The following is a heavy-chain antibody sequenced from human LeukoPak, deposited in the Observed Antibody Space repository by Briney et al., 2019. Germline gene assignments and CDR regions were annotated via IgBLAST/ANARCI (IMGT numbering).Heavy chain of an antibody. J-gene: IGHJ4*02. CDR1: GFTFSNAW. CDR3: AREYSSSSGKALDY. D-gene: IGHD6-6*01. V-gene: IGHV3-48*02. Sequence: PGGSLRLSCAASGFTFSNAWMSWVRQAPGKGLEWVSYISSSSSTIYYADSVRGRSTISRDNAKNSLHLQMNTLRDEDTAVYYCAREYSSSSGKALDYWGQGTLVTVSS. CDR2: ISSSSSTI.